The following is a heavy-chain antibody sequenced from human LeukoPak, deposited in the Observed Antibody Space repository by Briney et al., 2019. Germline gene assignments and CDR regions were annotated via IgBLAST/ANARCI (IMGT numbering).Heavy chain of an antibody. V-gene: IGHV3-23*01. CDR3: AISRSSGDVY. J-gene: IGHJ4*02. Sequence: GGSLRLSCAASGFTFSSYGMSWVRQAPGKGLEWVSTISGSGGSTYYADSVKGRFTISRDNSKNTLYLQMNSLRAEDTAVYYCAISRSSGDVYWGQGTLVTVSS. D-gene: IGHD3-10*01. CDR1: GFTFSSYG. CDR2: ISGSGGST.